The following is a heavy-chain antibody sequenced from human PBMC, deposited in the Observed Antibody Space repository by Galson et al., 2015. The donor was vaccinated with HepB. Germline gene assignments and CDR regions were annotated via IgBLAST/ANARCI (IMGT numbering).Heavy chain of an antibody. CDR1: GFTFSSYG. J-gene: IGHJ4*02. CDR3: ARGWGNYYDFWSGYYTFDY. D-gene: IGHD3-3*01. CDR2: IWYDGSNK. Sequence: SLRLSCAASGFTFSSYGMHWVRQAPGKGLEWVAVIWYDGSNKYYADSVKGRFTISRDNSKNTLYLQMNSLRAEDTAVYYCARGWGNYYDFWSGYYTFDYWGQGTLVTVSS. V-gene: IGHV3-33*01.